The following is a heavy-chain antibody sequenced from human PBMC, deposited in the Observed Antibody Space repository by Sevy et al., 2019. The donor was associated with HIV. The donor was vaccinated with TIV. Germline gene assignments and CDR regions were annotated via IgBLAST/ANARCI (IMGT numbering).Heavy chain of an antibody. CDR2: IKSKTDGGTT. V-gene: IGHV3-15*01. CDR3: TTLVKVYYDSSGSYFGSDFDY. J-gene: IGHJ4*02. D-gene: IGHD3-22*01. CDR1: GFTFSNAW. Sequence: GGSLRLSCAASGFTFSNAWMSWVRQAPGKGLEWVGRIKSKTDGGTTDYAAPVKGRFTISRDDSKNTLYLQMNSLKTEDTAVYYCTTLVKVYYDSSGSYFGSDFDYWGQGTLVTVSS.